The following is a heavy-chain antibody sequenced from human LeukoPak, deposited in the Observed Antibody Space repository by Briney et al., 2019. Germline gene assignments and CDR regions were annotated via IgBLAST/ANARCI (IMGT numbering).Heavy chain of an antibody. V-gene: IGHV4-61*08. CDR3: VTYFVNGGGRGH. CDR2: HNQNP. J-gene: IGHJ4*02. CDR1: GASVSSGDYH. D-gene: IGHD3-9*01. Sequence: SETLSLTRTVSGASVSSGDYHWSWVRQAPGKGLEWIGHNQNPSYNPSLKSRVVISIHTSRNQFSLTLNTVTAADTATYFCVTYFVNGGGRGHWGPGALVTVSS.